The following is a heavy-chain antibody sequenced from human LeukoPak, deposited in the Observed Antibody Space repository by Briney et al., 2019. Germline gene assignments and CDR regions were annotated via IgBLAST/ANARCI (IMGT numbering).Heavy chain of an antibody. J-gene: IGHJ4*02. V-gene: IGHV3-23*01. CDR2: ISGSGGST. CDR3: AKRGVVIRVILVGFHKEANYFDS. Sequence: PGGSLRLSCAVSGITLSNYGMSWVRQAPGKGLEWVAGISGSGGSTNYADSVKGRFTISRDNPKNTLYLQMNSLRAEDTAVYFCAKRGVVIRVILVGFHKEANYFDSWGQGALVTVSS. D-gene: IGHD3-22*01. CDR1: GITLSNYG.